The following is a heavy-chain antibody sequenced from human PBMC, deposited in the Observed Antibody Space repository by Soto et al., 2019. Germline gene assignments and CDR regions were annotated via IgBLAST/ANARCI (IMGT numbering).Heavy chain of an antibody. Sequence: QVQLQESGPGLVKPSQTLSLTCSVSGDSISRIDYYWTWIRQHPEKGLAWIGNIYFRGNTYYSPSLESRLTISVDTSKIQFSLKLTSVTAADTAVYYCAREGGSYDSGGYLIRGAFDIWGQGTMVTVSS. D-gene: IGHD3-22*01. V-gene: IGHV4-31*03. CDR1: GDSISRIDYY. CDR3: AREGGSYDSGGYLIRGAFDI. CDR2: IYFRGNT. J-gene: IGHJ3*02.